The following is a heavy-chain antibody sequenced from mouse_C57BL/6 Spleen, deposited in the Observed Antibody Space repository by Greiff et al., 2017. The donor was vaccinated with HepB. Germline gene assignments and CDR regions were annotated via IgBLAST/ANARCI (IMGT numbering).Heavy chain of an antibody. Sequence: QVQLKQSGAELVKPGASVKMSCKASGYTFTSYWITWVKQRPGQGLEWIGKIHPNSGSTNYNEKFKSKATLTVDKSSSTAYMQLSSRPSEDSAVYYCICYDGYYVEFAYWGQGTLVTVSA. CDR3: ICYDGYYVEFAY. J-gene: IGHJ3*01. CDR2: IHPNSGST. D-gene: IGHD2-3*01. CDR1: GYTFTSYW. V-gene: IGHV1-55*01.